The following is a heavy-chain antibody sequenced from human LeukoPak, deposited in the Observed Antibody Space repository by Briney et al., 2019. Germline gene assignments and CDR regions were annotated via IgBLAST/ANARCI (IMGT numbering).Heavy chain of an antibody. J-gene: IGHJ4*02. V-gene: IGHV3-7*01. CDR1: GFTFSSYW. CDR3: ARGFYTYYDFWSTVTSYYFDY. D-gene: IGHD3-3*01. CDR2: IKQDGSQK. Sequence: QPGGPLSLSCAASGFTFSSYWMSWVRQAPGKGLEWVATIKQDGSQKYYVPSVKGRFTISRDNAKNSPYLQMNSLRAEDTAVYYCARGFYTYYDFWSTVTSYYFDYWGQGTLVTVSS.